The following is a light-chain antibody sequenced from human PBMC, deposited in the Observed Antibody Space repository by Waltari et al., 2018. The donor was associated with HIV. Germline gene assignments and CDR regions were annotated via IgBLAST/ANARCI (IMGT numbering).Light chain of an antibody. CDR2: RDT. V-gene: IGLV3-25*03. CDR1: ALSNQY. J-gene: IGLJ1*01. Sequence: SYELTQPPSVSVSPGQTARSTCSGDALSNQYTCWYQQKPGQAPVLVIYRDTERPSGIPERFSGSSSGTTVTLTISGVQAEDEADYYCQSADSSGTYVFGTGTKVTVV. CDR3: QSADSSGTYV.